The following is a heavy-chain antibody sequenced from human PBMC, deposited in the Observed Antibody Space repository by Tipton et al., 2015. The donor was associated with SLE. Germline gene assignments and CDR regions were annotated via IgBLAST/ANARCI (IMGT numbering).Heavy chain of an antibody. V-gene: IGHV4-59*01. Sequence: LRLSCAASGFTFSIYWLSWIRQPPGKGLEWIAYIYYTGSTKYNPSLQSRVTISVDTSKNQFSLNLTSVTAADTAIYYCARGPHNSAYYSFDNWGQGTLVTVSS. CDR2: IYYTGST. J-gene: IGHJ4*02. D-gene: IGHD3-22*01. CDR1: GFTFSIYW. CDR3: ARGPHNSAYYSFDN.